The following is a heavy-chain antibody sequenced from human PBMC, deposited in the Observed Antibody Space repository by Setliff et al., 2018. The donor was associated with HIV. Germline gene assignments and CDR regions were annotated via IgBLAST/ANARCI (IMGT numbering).Heavy chain of an antibody. CDR2: NVGPSDGKTSFDGKT. CDR3: ARSVIGYYYYGMDV. D-gene: IGHD3-10*01. J-gene: IGHJ6*02. V-gene: IGHV3-30*03. CDR1: GFTFSSFV. Sequence: PGGSLRLSCTASGFTFSSFVMTWVRQAPGKGLEWVSNVGPSDGKTSFDGKTSYVDSVKGRFTISRDNSKNTLYLEMNSLRAEDTAVYYCARSVIGYYYYGMDVWGQGTTVTVSS.